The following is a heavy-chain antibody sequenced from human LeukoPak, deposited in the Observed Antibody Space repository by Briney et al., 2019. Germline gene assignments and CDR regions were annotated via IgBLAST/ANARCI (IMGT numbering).Heavy chain of an antibody. D-gene: IGHD3-22*01. J-gene: IGHJ4*02. Sequence: SETLSLTCTVSGGSISSYYWSWIRQSPGKGLEWIGYTNYGGTTNYNPSLKSRVAMSVDTSKNQFSLNLNSVTAADTAVYYCARHGHDSGNFEAHFDYWGQGTLVTVSS. V-gene: IGHV4-59*08. CDR3: ARHGHDSGNFEAHFDY. CDR2: TNYGGTT. CDR1: GGSISSYY.